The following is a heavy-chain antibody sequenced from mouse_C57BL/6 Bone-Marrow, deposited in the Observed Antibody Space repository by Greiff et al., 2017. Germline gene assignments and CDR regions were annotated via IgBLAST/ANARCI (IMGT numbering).Heavy chain of an antibody. J-gene: IGHJ3*01. CDR2: IDPSDSYT. Sequence: VQLQQPGAELVMPGASVKLSCKASGYTFTSYWMHWVKQRPGQGLEWIGEIDPSDSYTNYNQKFKGKSTLTVDKSSSTAYMQLSSLTSEDSAVYYCARGLGLAYWGQGTLVTVSA. CDR1: GYTFTSYW. CDR3: ARGLGLAY. D-gene: IGHD3-3*01. V-gene: IGHV1-69*01.